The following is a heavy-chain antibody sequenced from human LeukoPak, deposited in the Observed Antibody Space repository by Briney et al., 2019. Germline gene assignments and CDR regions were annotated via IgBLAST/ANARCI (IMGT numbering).Heavy chain of an antibody. V-gene: IGHV3-20*04. CDR2: INWNGGST. CDR1: GFIFFAYG. CDR3: ARVAATVTTSDYYYYMDV. D-gene: IGHD4-17*01. J-gene: IGHJ6*03. Sequence: PGGSLRLSCAASGFIFFAYGMTWVRQAPGKGLEWVSGINWNGGSTGYADSVKGRFTISRDNAKNSLYLQMNSLRAEDTALYYCARVAATVTTSDYYYYMDVWGKGTTVTVSS.